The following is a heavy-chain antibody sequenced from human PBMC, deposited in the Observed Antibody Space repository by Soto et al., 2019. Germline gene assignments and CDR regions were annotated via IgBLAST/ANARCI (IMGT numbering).Heavy chain of an antibody. CDR1: GASISSSSYN. D-gene: IGHD6-13*01. Sequence: SETLSLTCTVSGASISSSSYNWGWIRQPPGKGLEWIGSIYYRGSTYYKPSLKSRVTISVDTSKNQFSLKLSSVTAADTAVYYCARKNIEAAGREFDYWGQGTLVTVSS. V-gene: IGHV4-39*01. J-gene: IGHJ4*02. CDR3: ARKNIEAAGREFDY. CDR2: IYYRGST.